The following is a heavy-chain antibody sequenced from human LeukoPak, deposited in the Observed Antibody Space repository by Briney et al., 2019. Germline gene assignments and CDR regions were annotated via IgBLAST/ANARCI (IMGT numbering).Heavy chain of an antibody. CDR1: GFTFSSFG. D-gene: IGHD2-21*01. Sequence: GGSLRLSCAASGFTFSSFGMHWVRQAPGRGLEWVALIWYDGSNKYYADSVKGRFTISRDNSKNTLYLQMNSLRAEDTAVYYCARAGGAQGGDGGCNYFYYYMDVWGTGTTVTVSS. CDR2: IWYDGSNK. CDR3: ARAGGAQGGDGGCNYFYYYMDV. J-gene: IGHJ6*03. V-gene: IGHV3-33*01.